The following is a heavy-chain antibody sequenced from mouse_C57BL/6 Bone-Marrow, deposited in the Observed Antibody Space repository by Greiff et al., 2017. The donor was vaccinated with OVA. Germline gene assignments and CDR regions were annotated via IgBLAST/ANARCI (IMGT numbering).Heavy chain of an antibody. CDR1: GFTFSSYG. D-gene: IGHD4-1*01. V-gene: IGHV5-6*01. CDR3: ARHRKLGRRGFFFFDY. CDR2: ISSGGSYT. J-gene: IGHJ2*01. Sequence: EVQLVESGGDLVKPGGSLKLSCAASGFTFSSYGMSWVRQTPDKRLEWVATISSGGSYTYYPDSVKGRFTISRDNAKNTLYLQMSSLKSEDTAMYYWARHRKLGRRGFFFFDYWGQGTTLTVSS.